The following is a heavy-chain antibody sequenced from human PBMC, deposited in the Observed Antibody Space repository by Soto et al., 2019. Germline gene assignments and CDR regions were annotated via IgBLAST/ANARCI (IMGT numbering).Heavy chain of an antibody. CDR3: ARRGGDAGAFFDY. CDR2: INHSGST. V-gene: IGHV4-34*01. Sequence: SETLSLTCAVYGGSFSGYYWSWIRQPPGKGLEWIGEINHSGSTNYNPSLKSRVTISVDTSKNQFSLKLSSVTAADTAVYYCARRGGDAGAFFDYGGQETLVPVSS. CDR1: GGSFSGYY. J-gene: IGHJ4*02. D-gene: IGHD2-21*02.